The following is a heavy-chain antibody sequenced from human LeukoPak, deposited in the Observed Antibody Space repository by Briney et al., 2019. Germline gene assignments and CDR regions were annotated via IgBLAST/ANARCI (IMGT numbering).Heavy chain of an antibody. D-gene: IGHD3-10*02. CDR3: AELGITMIGGV. J-gene: IGHJ6*04. CDR2: ISSDGRYI. CDR1: GFTVSTYT. Sequence: GGSLRLSCAASGFTVSTYTMNWVRQAPGKGLEWVSSISSDGRYIYYVDSVKGRFTISRDNAKNSLYLQMNSLRAEDTAVYYCAELGITMIGGVWGKGTTVTISS. V-gene: IGHV3-21*01.